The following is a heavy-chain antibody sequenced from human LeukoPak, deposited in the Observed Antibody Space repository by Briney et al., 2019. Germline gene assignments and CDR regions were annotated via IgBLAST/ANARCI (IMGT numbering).Heavy chain of an antibody. CDR3: AKTTAGYSSGRYPGWPIDY. V-gene: IGHV3-23*01. CDR1: GFTFRSYA. J-gene: IGHJ4*02. D-gene: IGHD6-19*01. Sequence: GGSLRLSCAASGFTFRSYAIYWVRQAPGKGLEWVAGISGSGGDTYFADSVKGRFTISRDNSKNTVFLQMDSLRAEDTAVYYCAKTTAGYSSGRYPGWPIDYWGQGTLVTVSS. CDR2: ISGSGGDT.